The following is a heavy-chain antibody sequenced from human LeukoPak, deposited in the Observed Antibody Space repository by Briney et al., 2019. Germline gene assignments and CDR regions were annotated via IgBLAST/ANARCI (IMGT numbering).Heavy chain of an antibody. V-gene: IGHV1-8*03. CDR3: ATSRYYDSSGYYGDAFDI. CDR2: MNPNSGNT. CDR1: GYTFTSYD. D-gene: IGHD3-22*01. J-gene: IGHJ3*02. Sequence: ASVKVSCKASGYTFTSYDINWVRQATGQGLEWMGWMNPNSGNTGYAQKFQGRVTITRNTSISTAYMELSSLRSEDTAVYYCATSRYYDSSGYYGDAFDIWGQGTTVTVSS.